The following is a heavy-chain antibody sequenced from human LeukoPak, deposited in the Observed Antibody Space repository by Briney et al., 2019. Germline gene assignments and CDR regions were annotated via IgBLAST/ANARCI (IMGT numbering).Heavy chain of an antibody. J-gene: IGHJ4*02. CDR2: IWPDGSNE. V-gene: IGHV3-33*01. CDR3: ARDQQGVDGVKFYYFDY. D-gene: IGHD6-19*01. Sequence: GGSLRLSCVASGFIFRNFGMHWVRQAPGKGLEWVAVIWPDGSNEYYADSVEGRFTIFRDTSKDTLYLQMNSLRAEDTAVYYCARDQQGVDGVKFYYFDYWGQGTLVTVSS. CDR1: GFIFRNFG.